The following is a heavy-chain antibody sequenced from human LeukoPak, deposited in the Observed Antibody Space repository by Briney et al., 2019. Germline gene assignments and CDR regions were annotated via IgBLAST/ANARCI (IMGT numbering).Heavy chain of an antibody. V-gene: IGHV5-51*01. CDR2: IYPGDSDT. Sequence: GGSLNISCKGSGYSFASYWIGWVRQMTGKGLEWMGIIYPGDSDTRYSPSFQGQVTISADKSISTAYLQWSSLKASDTAMYYCARRSGSYFDYWGQGTLVTVSS. D-gene: IGHD1-26*01. CDR3: ARRSGSYFDY. J-gene: IGHJ4*02. CDR1: GYSFASYW.